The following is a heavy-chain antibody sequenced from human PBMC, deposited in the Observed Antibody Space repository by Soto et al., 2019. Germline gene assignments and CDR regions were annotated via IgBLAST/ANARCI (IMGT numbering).Heavy chain of an antibody. J-gene: IGHJ4*02. CDR1: GFAFSSYS. V-gene: IGHV3-21*01. Sequence: GGSLRLSCAASGFAFSSYSMNWVRQAPGKGLEWVSSISSSSSYIYYADSVKGRFTISRDNAKNSLYLQMNSLRAEDTAVYYCARGDEYSGYGYFDYWGQGTLVTVSS. CDR3: ARGDEYSGYGYFDY. CDR2: ISSSSSYI. D-gene: IGHD5-12*01.